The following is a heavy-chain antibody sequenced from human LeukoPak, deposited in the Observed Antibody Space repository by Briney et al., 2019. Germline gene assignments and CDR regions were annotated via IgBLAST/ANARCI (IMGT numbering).Heavy chain of an antibody. CDR1: GFTFSSYE. J-gene: IGHJ4*02. D-gene: IGHD3-10*01. CDR3: ARDGSGSYYTYPLDY. CDR2: ISSSGSTI. V-gene: IGHV3-48*03. Sequence: GGSLRLSCAASGFTFSSYEMNWVRQAPGKGLEWVSYISSSGSTIYYADSVKGRFTISRDNAKNSLYLQMNSLRAEDTAVYYCARDGSGSYYTYPLDYWGQGTLVTVSS.